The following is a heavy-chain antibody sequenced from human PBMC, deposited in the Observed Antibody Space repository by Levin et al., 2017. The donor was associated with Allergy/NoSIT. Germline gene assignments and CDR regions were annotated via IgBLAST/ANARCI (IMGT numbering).Heavy chain of an antibody. Sequence: SGESLKISCKVSGYTLTELSMHWVRQAPGKGLEWMGGFDPEDGETIYAQKFQGRVTMTEDTSTDTAYMELSSLRSEDTAVYYCATGGELRRVFDYWGQGTLVTVSS. CDR2: FDPEDGET. V-gene: IGHV1-24*01. CDR3: ATGGELRRVFDY. D-gene: IGHD1-26*01. CDR1: GYTLTELS. J-gene: IGHJ4*02.